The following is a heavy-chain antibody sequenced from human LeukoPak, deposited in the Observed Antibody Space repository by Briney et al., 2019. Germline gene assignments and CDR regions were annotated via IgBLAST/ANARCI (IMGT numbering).Heavy chain of an antibody. CDR2: IYAGGSR. V-gene: IGHV3-53*01. CDR1: GFTVSNTY. J-gene: IGHJ1*01. Sequence: GGSLRLSCAASGFTVSNTYMTWVRQVPGKGLEWVSTIYAGGSRYYADSVKGRFTFSRDNSKNTLYLQMNSLRAEDTAVYYCAKEEGYYYDSGGYYVEYFQHWGQGTLVTVSS. CDR3: AKEEGYYYDSGGYYVEYFQH. D-gene: IGHD3-22*01.